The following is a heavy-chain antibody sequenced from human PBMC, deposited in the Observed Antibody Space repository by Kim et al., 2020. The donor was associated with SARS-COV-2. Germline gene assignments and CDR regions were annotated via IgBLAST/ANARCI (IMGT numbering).Heavy chain of an antibody. CDR3: AREGFDWSQFDY. V-gene: IGHV3-30*04. CDR1: GFTFSSYA. CDR2: ISYDGSNK. Sequence: GGSLRLSCAASGFTFSSYAMHWVRQAPGKGLEWVAVISYDGSNKYYADSVKGRFTISRDNSKNTLYLQMNSLRAEDTAVYYCAREGFDWSQFDYWGQGTLVTVSS. J-gene: IGHJ4*02. D-gene: IGHD3-9*01.